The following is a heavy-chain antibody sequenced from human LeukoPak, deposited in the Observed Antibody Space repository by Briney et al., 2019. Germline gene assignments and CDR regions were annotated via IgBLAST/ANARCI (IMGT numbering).Heavy chain of an antibody. CDR3: ARGRKTVIMDDWFDP. Sequence: SETLSLTCAVYGGSFSGYYWSWIRQPPGKGLEWIGEINHSGSTNYNPSLKSRVTISVDTSKNQFSLKLSSVTAADTAVYYCARGRKTVIMDDWFDPWGQGTLVTVSS. D-gene: IGHD3-10*01. J-gene: IGHJ5*02. V-gene: IGHV4-34*01. CDR1: GGSFSGYY. CDR2: INHSGST.